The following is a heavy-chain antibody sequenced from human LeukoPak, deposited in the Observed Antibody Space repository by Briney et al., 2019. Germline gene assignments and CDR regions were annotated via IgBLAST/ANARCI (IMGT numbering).Heavy chain of an antibody. D-gene: IGHD6-13*01. CDR1: GGSVSSGSYY. V-gene: IGHV4-61*01. Sequence: SETLSLTCTVSGGSVSSGSYYWSWIRQPPGKGLEWIGYMSYSWCTNYIPSLESRVTISVDTSKNQFSLKLSSVTAADTAVYYCARRGPNSSSWYWYFALWGRGTLVTVSS. CDR2: MSYSWCT. J-gene: IGHJ2*01. CDR3: ARRGPNSSSWYWYFAL.